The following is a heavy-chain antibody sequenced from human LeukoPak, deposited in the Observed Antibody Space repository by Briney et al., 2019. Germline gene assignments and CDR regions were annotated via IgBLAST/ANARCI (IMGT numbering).Heavy chain of an antibody. J-gene: IGHJ4*02. D-gene: IGHD1-26*01. Sequence: GASVKVSCKASGGTFSSYAISWVRQAPGQGLEWMGGIIPIFGTANYAQKFQGRVTITTDESTSTAYMELSSLRSEDTAVYYCARGRQGWELLGELDYWGQGTLVTVSS. CDR1: GGTFSSYA. CDR2: IIPIFGTA. V-gene: IGHV1-69*05. CDR3: ARGRQGWELLGELDY.